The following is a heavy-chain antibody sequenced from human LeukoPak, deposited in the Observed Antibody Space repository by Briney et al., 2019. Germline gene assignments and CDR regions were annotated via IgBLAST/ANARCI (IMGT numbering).Heavy chain of an antibody. CDR1: GFTFDDYT. Sequence: GGSLRLSCAASGFTFDDYTMHWVRHAPGKGLEWVSLISWDGGSTYYADSVKGRFTISRDNSKNSLYLQMNSLRTEDTALYYCAKDIRNRDCSSTSCYKWDTAMVFDYWGQGTLVTVSS. V-gene: IGHV3-43*01. CDR3: AKDIRNRDCSSTSCYKWDTAMVFDY. CDR2: ISWDGGST. D-gene: IGHD2-2*02. J-gene: IGHJ4*02.